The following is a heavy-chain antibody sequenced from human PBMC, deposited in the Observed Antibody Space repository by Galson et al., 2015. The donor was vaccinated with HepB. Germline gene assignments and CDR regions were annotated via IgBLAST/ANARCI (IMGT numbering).Heavy chain of an antibody. J-gene: IGHJ5*02. D-gene: IGHD6-13*01. CDR1: GFTFSSYA. V-gene: IGHV3-30*04. CDR3: ASSSLREERFDP. CDR2: ISYDGSNK. Sequence: SLRLSCAASGFTFSSYAMRWVRRAPGKGLEWVAVISYDGSNKYYADSVKGRFTISRDNSKNTLYLQMNSLRAEDTAVYYCASSSLREERFDPWGQGTLVTVSS.